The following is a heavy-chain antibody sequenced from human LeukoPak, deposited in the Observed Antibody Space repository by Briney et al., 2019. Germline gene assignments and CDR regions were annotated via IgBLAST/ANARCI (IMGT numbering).Heavy chain of an antibody. D-gene: IGHD7-27*01. CDR2: LYSGDST. CDR3: ARAERTGRFDY. V-gene: IGHV3-53*01. J-gene: IGHJ4*02. CDR1: GFSVSTNY. Sequence: GGSLRLSCAASGFSVSTNYMDWVCQAPGKGLEWVSILYSGDSTYYADSVKGRFIVSRDNAKNSLYLQMNSLRAEDTAVYYCARAERTGRFDYWGQGTLVTVSS.